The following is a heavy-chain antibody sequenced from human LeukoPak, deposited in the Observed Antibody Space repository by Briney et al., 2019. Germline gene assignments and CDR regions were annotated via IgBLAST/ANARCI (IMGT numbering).Heavy chain of an antibody. Sequence: GASVKVSCKASGFTFTSYGISWVRQAPGQGLEWMGWISAYNGNTYYAQKFQGRVTMTTDTSTSTAYMELRSLRSDDTAVYYCAKSTIVVVPAAIPENAFDIWGQGTMVTVSS. CDR3: AKSTIVVVPAAIPENAFDI. CDR2: ISAYNGNT. V-gene: IGHV1-18*01. D-gene: IGHD2-2*02. CDR1: GFTFTSYG. J-gene: IGHJ3*02.